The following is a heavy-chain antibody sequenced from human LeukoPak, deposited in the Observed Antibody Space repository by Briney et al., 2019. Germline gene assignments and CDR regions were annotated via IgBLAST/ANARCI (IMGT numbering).Heavy chain of an antibody. Sequence: GRSLRLSCAASGFAFSSYAMHWVRQAPGKGLEWVAVISYDGSNKYYADSVKGRFTISRDNSKNTLYLQMNSLRAEDTAVYYCARSYQGGSDYWGQGTLVTVSS. V-gene: IGHV3-30*01. D-gene: IGHD1-26*01. J-gene: IGHJ4*02. CDR2: ISYDGSNK. CDR3: ARSYQGGSDY. CDR1: GFAFSSYA.